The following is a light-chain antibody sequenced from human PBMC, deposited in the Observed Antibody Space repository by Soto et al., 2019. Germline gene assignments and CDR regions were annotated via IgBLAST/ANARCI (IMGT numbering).Light chain of an antibody. V-gene: IGLV2-14*01. J-gene: IGLJ3*02. CDR1: SSDVGSYNY. CDR3: SSYTSSSTRV. Sequence: QSALTQPASVSGSSGQSITISCTGTSSDVGSYNYVSWYQLRPGKAPKLMIYDVSDRPSGVSNRFSGSKSGNTDSLTISGLQAYYEANYYFSSYTSSSTRVFGGGTKVTVL. CDR2: DVS.